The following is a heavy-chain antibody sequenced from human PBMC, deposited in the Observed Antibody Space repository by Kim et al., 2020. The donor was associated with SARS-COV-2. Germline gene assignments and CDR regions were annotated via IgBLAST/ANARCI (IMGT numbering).Heavy chain of an antibody. Sequence: SETLSLICKVSGASITSTNYYWGWIRQPPGKGLEWIGSIHYSGGAFYSPSLKSRVTISGDKSKNQFSLKLTSVTAADTAVYYCVREYGAESIFDYWGQGTLVIVSS. J-gene: IGHJ4*02. V-gene: IGHV4-39*07. CDR1: GASITSTNYY. CDR2: IHYSGGA. CDR3: VREYGAESIFDY. D-gene: IGHD3-10*01.